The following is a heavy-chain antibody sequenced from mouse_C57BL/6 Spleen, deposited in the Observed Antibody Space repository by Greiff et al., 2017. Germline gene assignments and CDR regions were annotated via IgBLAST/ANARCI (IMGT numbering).Heavy chain of an antibody. CDR1: GYTFTDYY. V-gene: IGHV1-18*01. CDR3: ARCFGYDGYAMGY. J-gene: IGHJ4*01. D-gene: IGHD2-2*01. CDR2: INPNNGGT. Sequence: VQLQQSGPELVKPGASVKIPCKASGYTFTDYYMDWVKQSPGKSLEWIGDINPNNGGTIYNQKFKGKATLTVDKSSSTAYMELRSLTSEDTAVYYCARCFGYDGYAMGYWGQGTSVTVSS.